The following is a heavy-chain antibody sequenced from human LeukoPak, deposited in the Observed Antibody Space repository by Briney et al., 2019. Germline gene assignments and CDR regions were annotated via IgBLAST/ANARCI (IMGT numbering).Heavy chain of an antibody. D-gene: IGHD5-18*01. Sequence: QSGRSLRLSCAASGFTLSSYGMHWVRQAPGKGLEWVALISYDGGNKYYADSVKGRFTISRDNSKNTLYLQMNSLRAEDTAVYYCAKEVDTAIFLIDYWGQGTLVTVSS. J-gene: IGHJ4*02. CDR3: AKEVDTAIFLIDY. CDR2: ISYDGGNK. V-gene: IGHV3-30*18. CDR1: GFTLSSYG.